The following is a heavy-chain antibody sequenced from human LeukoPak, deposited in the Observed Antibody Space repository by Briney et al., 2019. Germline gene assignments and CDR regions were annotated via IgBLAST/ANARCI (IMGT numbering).Heavy chain of an antibody. D-gene: IGHD3-9*01. CDR3: AKWGDFDILTGYYVSDF. Sequence: QSGGSLRLTCVACGFTFSNYAMSWVRQAPGKRLEWVSAVTGSGGSTYYADSVKGRFTIARDNSRNTLFLQMNRLRAEDTAIYYCAKWGDFDILTGYYVSDFWGQGTLVTVPS. CDR1: GFTFSNYA. J-gene: IGHJ4*02. CDR2: VTGSGGST. V-gene: IGHV3-23*01.